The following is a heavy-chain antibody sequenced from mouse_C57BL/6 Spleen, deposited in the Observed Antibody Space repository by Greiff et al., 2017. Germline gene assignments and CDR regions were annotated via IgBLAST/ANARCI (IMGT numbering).Heavy chain of an antibody. CDR2: IHPNSGST. J-gene: IGHJ1*03. Sequence: QVQLQQPGAELVKPGASVKLSCKASGYTFTSYWMHWVKQRPGQGLEWIGMIHPNSGSTNYTDQFKRQATLTVDKASSTACMQLSSLTSVDSAVYYCARTDYYGSSYYWYFDVWGTGTTVTVSS. D-gene: IGHD1-1*01. V-gene: IGHV1-64*01. CDR3: ARTDYYGSSYYWYFDV. CDR1: GYTFTSYW.